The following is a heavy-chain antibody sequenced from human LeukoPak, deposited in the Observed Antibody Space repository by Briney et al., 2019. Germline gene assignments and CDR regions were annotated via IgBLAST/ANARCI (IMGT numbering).Heavy chain of an antibody. CDR3: ARRSSSGWYDY. CDR2: INHSGST. J-gene: IGHJ4*02. D-gene: IGHD6-19*01. V-gene: IGHV4-34*01. Sequence: SETLSLTCAVYGGSFSGYYWSWIRQPPGKGLEWIGEINHSGSTNYNPSLKSRVTISVDTSKNQFSLKRSSVTAADTAVYYCARRSSSGWYDYWGQGTLVTVSS. CDR1: GGSFSGYY.